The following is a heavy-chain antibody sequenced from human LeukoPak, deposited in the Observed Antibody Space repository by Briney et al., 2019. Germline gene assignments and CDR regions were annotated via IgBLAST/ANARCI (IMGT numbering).Heavy chain of an antibody. CDR2: ISNDGTST. D-gene: IGHD6-13*01. CDR1: GLTFSNYW. CDR3: ARPRYSSSWYHYYYYYGMDV. Sequence: GGSLRLSCAVSGLTFSNYWMHWVRQAPGKGLVWVSRISNDGTSTSYADSVKGRFTISRDNAKNTLYLQMNSLRDEDTAVYYCARPRYSSSWYHYYYYYGMDVWGQGTTVTVSS. V-gene: IGHV3-74*01. J-gene: IGHJ6*02.